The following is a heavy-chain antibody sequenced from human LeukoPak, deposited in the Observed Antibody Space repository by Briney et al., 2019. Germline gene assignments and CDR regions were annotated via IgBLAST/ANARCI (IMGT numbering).Heavy chain of an antibody. D-gene: IGHD1-26*01. CDR2: MYISGST. CDR1: GVSITNYY. J-gene: IGHJ4*02. CDR3: ARDYLVGAPLDS. Sequence: ASETLPLTCTVSGVSITNYYWAWIRQPAGKGLEWIGRMYISGSTNYNPSLKSRVTISIDKSKNQFSLKLRSVTAADTAVYYCARDYLVGAPLDSWGQGTLVTVSS. V-gene: IGHV4-4*07.